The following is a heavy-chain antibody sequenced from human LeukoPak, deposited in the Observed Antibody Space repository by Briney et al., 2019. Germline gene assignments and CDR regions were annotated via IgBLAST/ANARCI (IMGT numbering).Heavy chain of an antibody. D-gene: IGHD3-10*01. CDR1: GFTFSDYY. CDR3: AIGPVYFLNDY. Sequence: GGSLRLSCAASGFTFSDYYMSWIRQAPGKGLEWVSSISSSSSYIYYADSVKGRFTISRDNAKNSLYLQMNSLRAEDTVVYYCAIGPVYFLNDYWGQGTLVTVSS. CDR2: ISSSSSYI. J-gene: IGHJ4*02. V-gene: IGHV3-11*06.